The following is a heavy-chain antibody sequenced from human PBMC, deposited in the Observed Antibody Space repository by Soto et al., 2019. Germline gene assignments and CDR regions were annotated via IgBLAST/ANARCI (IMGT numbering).Heavy chain of an antibody. CDR1: GGSISSGDYY. D-gene: IGHD6-6*01. V-gene: IGHV4-30-4*01. CDR2: IYYSGST. CDR3: AKSIAALNWFEP. J-gene: IGHJ5*02. Sequence: PSETLSLTCTVSGGSISSGDYYWSWIRQPPGKGLEWIGYIYYSGSTYYNPSLKSRVTISVDTSKNQFSLKLSSVTAADTAVYYCAKSIAALNWFEPWGQGTLVTVSS.